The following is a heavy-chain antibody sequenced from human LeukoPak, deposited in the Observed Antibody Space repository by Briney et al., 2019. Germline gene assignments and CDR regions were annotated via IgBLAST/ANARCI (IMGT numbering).Heavy chain of an antibody. J-gene: IGHJ3*02. V-gene: IGHV3-53*01. CDR1: GFTVSSNY. Sequence: GGSLRLSCAASGFTVSSNYMSWVRQAPGKGLEWVSIIYSGGTTYYADSVKGRFTISRDNAKNSLYLQMNSLRAEDTAVYYCARDLLEYHDYVWGSYRLGAFDIWGQGTMATVSS. CDR3: ARDLLEYHDYVWGSYRLGAFDI. D-gene: IGHD3-16*02. CDR2: IYSGGTT.